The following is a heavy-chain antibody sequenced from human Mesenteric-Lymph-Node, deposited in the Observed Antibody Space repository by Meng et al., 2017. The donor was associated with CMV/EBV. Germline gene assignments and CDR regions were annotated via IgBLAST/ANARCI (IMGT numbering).Heavy chain of an antibody. D-gene: IGHD1-20*01. Sequence: SETLSLTCSFYGGSFSAYYWSWIRQPPGKGLEWIGEINHSGSTYYNPSLKRRVTISIDTSKNQFSLKLSSVTAADTAVFYCARDNGRRFYDWNDRGNFDLWGQGTLVTVSS. CDR3: ARDNGRRFYDWNDRGNFDL. CDR1: GGSFSAYY. J-gene: IGHJ4*02. V-gene: IGHV4-34*01. CDR2: INHSGST.